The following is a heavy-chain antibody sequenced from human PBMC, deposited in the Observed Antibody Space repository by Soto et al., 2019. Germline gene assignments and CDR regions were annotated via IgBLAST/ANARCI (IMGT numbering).Heavy chain of an antibody. CDR1: GFTFDDYA. Sequence: EVQLVESGGGLVQPGRSLRLSCAASGFTFDDYAMHWVRQAPGKGLEWVSGINWNSGNIGYADSVKGPFTISRDNAKNSLYLQMNSLRAEDTALYYCAKSSGGACCSYYMDVWGKGTTVTVSS. CDR3: AKSSGGACCSYYMDV. CDR2: INWNSGNI. V-gene: IGHV3-9*01. D-gene: IGHD2-21*02. J-gene: IGHJ6*03.